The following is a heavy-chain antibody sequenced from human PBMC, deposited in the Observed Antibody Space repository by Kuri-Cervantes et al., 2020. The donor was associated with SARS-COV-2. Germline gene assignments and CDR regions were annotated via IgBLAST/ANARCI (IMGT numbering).Heavy chain of an antibody. V-gene: IGHV3-30*14. Sequence: GGSLRLSCVASGFTFRTYAVHWVRQPPGKGLEWVAAISDDESNKYYADSVKGRFTISRDNSKNTLDLQMNSLRAEDTPVYYYASRDPHPGRTSGSYYYYYYYMDDWGKGTTVTVSS. CDR3: ASRDPHPGRTSGSYYYYYYYMDD. CDR1: GFTFRTYA. D-gene: IGHD1-26*01. CDR2: ISDDESNK. J-gene: IGHJ6*03.